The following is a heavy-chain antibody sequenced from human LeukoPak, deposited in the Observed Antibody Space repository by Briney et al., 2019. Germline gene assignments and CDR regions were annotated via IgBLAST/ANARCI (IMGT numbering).Heavy chain of an antibody. CDR3: ARDRYCTNGVCYKVGHWFDP. J-gene: IGHJ5*02. V-gene: IGHV1-46*01. D-gene: IGHD2-8*01. CDR1: GYSFTSNY. Sequence: VASVKVSYKASGYSFTSNYIHWVRQAPGQGLEWMGMIYPRDGSTSYAQKFQGRVTVTRDTSTSTAYMELSSLRSEDTAVYYCARDRYCTNGVCYKVGHWFDPWGQGTLVTVSS. CDR2: IYPRDGST.